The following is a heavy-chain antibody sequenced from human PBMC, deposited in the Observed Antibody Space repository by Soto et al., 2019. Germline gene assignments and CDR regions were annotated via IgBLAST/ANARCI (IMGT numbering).Heavy chain of an antibody. CDR1: GGSFSGYY. CDR2: INHSGST. D-gene: IGHD5-18*01. J-gene: IGHJ4*02. V-gene: IGHV4-34*01. Sequence: SETLSLTCAVYGGSFSGYYWSWIRQPPGKGLEWIGEINHSGSTNYNPSLKSRVTISVDTSKNQFSLKLSSVTAADTAVYYCARDGGGRRGYSYGYDYWGQGTLVTVSS. CDR3: ARDGGGRRGYSYGYDY.